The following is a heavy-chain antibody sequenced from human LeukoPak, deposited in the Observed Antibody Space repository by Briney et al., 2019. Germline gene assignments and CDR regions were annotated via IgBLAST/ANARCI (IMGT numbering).Heavy chain of an antibody. CDR3: ATSPRGYQLLEPGS. CDR2: IDRDGSEK. D-gene: IGHD2-2*01. CDR1: GFTFSDFW. Sequence: GGSLRLSCAASGFTFSDFWMTWFRQAPGKGLEWVANIDRDGSEKYYLDSVKGRLTISRDNAKNSLYLQMNSLSVEDTAVYYCATSPRGYQLLEPGSWGQGTLVTVSS. J-gene: IGHJ5*02. V-gene: IGHV3-7*01.